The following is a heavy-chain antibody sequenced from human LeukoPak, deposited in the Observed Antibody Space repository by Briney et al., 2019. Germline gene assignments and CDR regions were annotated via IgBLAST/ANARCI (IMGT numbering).Heavy chain of an antibody. D-gene: IGHD2-21*01. CDR2: IYPGDSNT. Sequence: GESLKISCKDSGYSFTSYWIAWVRQMPAKGLGWMGIIYPGDSNTRYSPSFQGQVTISADKSISTAYLQWSSLKASDTAMYYCARRPLSAVIQNYFEYWGQGTLVTVSS. CDR1: GYSFTSYW. J-gene: IGHJ4*02. CDR3: ARRPLSAVIQNYFEY. V-gene: IGHV5-51*01.